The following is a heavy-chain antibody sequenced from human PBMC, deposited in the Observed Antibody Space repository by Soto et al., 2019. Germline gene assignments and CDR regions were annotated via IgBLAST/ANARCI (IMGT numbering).Heavy chain of an antibody. Sequence: QVQLQESGPGLVKASETLSLNCTVSGGSISSGGDYWSWIRQRPGKGLEWIGYIYYTGGAYYNPSLKSRLTLSVATARSQFSLTLTSVTAADTAVYFCARGLTMLRGVMDSWGQGTLVTVSS. CDR3: ARGLTMLRGVMDS. D-gene: IGHD3-10*01. J-gene: IGHJ4*02. CDR1: GGSISSGGDY. V-gene: IGHV4-31*03. CDR2: IYYTGGA.